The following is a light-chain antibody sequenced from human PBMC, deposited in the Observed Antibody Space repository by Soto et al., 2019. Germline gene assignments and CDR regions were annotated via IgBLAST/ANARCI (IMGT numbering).Light chain of an antibody. V-gene: IGKV3-20*01. J-gene: IGKJ1*01. CDR1: QSVSGSS. CDR3: QQYGTSPKA. Sequence: EIVLTQSPGTLSLSPGERASLSCTASQSVSGSSLAWYQQKPGQAPRLLIYDASSRATGIPDRFSGSGSGTDFILTISRLEPEDFAVYYCQQYGTSPKAFGQGTKVEIK. CDR2: DAS.